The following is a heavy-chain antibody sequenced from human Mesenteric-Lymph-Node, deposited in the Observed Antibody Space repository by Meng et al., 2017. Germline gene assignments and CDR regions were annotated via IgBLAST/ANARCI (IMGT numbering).Heavy chain of an antibody. V-gene: IGHV4-34*12. D-gene: IGHD2-8*02. CDR3: ARRPTGIDY. CDR1: GGSFSGYY. Sequence: QGQLQGSGPGLVKPSGTLFLTCAVYGGSFSGYYWSWIRQPPGKGLEWIGEIIHGGSPSYNPSLKSRVTISIDTSKNQLSLMLSSVTAADTAVYYCARRPTGIDYWGQGTLVTVSS. CDR2: IIHGGSP. J-gene: IGHJ4*02.